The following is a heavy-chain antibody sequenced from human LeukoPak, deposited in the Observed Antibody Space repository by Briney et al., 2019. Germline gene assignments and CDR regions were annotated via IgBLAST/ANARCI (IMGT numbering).Heavy chain of an antibody. V-gene: IGHV3-53*01. Sequence: PGGSLRLSCAASGFTVSSNYMSWVRQAPGKGLEWVSVIYSGGSTYYADSVKGRFTISRDNSKNTLYLQMNSLRAEDTAVYYCARGQTAAGHLLSFDYWGQGTLVTVSS. CDR1: GFTVSSNY. CDR2: IYSGGST. CDR3: ARGQTAAGHLLSFDY. D-gene: IGHD6-13*01. J-gene: IGHJ4*02.